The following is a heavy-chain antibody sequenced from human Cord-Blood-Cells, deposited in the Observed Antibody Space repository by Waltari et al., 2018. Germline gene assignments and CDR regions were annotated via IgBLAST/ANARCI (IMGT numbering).Heavy chain of an antibody. Sequence: EVQLVESGGGLVQPGGSLRLSCAASGFTFSSYEMNWVRQAPGKGLEWVSYISSSGSTIYYADSVKGRFTISRDNAKNSLYLQMNSLRAEDTAVYYWARDRIAAPYWYFDLWGRGTLVTVSS. V-gene: IGHV3-48*03. J-gene: IGHJ2*01. CDR3: ARDRIAAPYWYFDL. D-gene: IGHD6-13*01. CDR2: ISSSGSTI. CDR1: GFTFSSYE.